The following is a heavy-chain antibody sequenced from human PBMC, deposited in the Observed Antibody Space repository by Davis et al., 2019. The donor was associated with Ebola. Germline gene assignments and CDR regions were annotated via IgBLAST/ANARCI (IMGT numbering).Heavy chain of an antibody. CDR2: ISAYNGNT. D-gene: IGHD3-3*01. V-gene: IGHV1-18*01. J-gene: IGHJ5*02. CDR1: GYTFTSYG. Sequence: ASVKVSCKASGYTFTSYGISWVRQAPGQGLEWMGWISAYNGNTNYAQKLQGRVTMTTDTSASTAYMELSSLRSEDTAVYYCARELGSYDFWSGPNWFDPWGQGTLVTVSS. CDR3: ARELGSYDFWSGPNWFDP.